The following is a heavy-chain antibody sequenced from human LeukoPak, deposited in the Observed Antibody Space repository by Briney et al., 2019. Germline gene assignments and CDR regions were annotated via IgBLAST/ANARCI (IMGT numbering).Heavy chain of an antibody. CDR1: GGSISSGSYY. Sequence: SQTLSLTCTVSGGSISSGSYYWSWIRQPAGKGLEWIGRIYTSGSTNYNPSLKSRVTISVDTSKNQFSLRLSSVTAADTAVYYCASTISPHKGCSSTSCYREDDAFDIWGQGTMVTVSS. CDR2: IYTSGST. D-gene: IGHD2-2*01. V-gene: IGHV4-61*02. J-gene: IGHJ3*02. CDR3: ASTISPHKGCSSTSCYREDDAFDI.